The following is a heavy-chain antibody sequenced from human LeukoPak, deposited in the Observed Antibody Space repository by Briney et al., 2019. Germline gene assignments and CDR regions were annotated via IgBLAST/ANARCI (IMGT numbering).Heavy chain of an antibody. J-gene: IGHJ4*02. V-gene: IGHV1-3*01. D-gene: IGHD2-8*01. CDR1: GYSFTSYA. Sequence: GASVKVSCKASGYSFTSYAMHWVRQAPGQTLEWLGWINPANGYTKYSEQIQGRLTITRDSSIDTAYMDLSGLSSEDTAVYYCARGVPLGYCTYGVCYPPYYFDYWGQGTLVTASS. CDR3: ARGVPLGYCTYGVCYPPYYFDY. CDR2: INPANGYT.